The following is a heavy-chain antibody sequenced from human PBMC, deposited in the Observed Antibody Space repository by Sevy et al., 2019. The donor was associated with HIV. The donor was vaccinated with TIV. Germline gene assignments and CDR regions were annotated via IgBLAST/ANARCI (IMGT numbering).Heavy chain of an antibody. CDR3: ARDRDLSGSYLEYYYYAMDV. CDR1: GYTFTTYY. D-gene: IGHD1-26*01. Sequence: ASVKVSCKASGYTFTTYYIHWVRQAPGQGLEWMGLIDPSGSTRYAQKFQGSVSMTGDTSPTTLYMELSSLTSEDTAVYYCARDRDLSGSYLEYYYYAMDVWGQGTTVTVSS. CDR2: IDPSGST. V-gene: IGHV1-46*01. J-gene: IGHJ6*02.